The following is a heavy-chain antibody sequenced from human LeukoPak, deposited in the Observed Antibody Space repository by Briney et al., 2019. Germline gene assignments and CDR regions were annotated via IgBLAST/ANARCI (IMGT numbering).Heavy chain of an antibody. Sequence: PGGSLRLSCAASGFTFDDYAMHWVRQAPGKGLEWVSGISWNSGVIDYADSVKGRFTISRDNARNSLYLQMNSLRAEDMALYYCAKDLGNCGGGYCSFDFVGFDIWGQGTLVTVSS. J-gene: IGHJ3*02. V-gene: IGHV3-9*03. CDR3: AKDLGNCGGGYCSFDFVGFDI. CDR1: GFTFDDYA. D-gene: IGHD2-15*01. CDR2: ISWNSGVI.